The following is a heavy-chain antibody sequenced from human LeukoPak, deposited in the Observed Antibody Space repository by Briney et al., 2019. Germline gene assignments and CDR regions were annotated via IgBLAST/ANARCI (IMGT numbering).Heavy chain of an antibody. CDR1: GFTFSSYA. CDR2: ISGSGGST. J-gene: IGHJ4*02. V-gene: IGHV3-23*01. Sequence: PGGSLRLSCAASGFTFSSYAMSWVRQAPGKGLEWVSAISGSGGSTYYADSVKGRFTISRDNSKNTLYLQMNSLRAEDTAVYYCAKDPSPYGSGSPLDYWGQGTLVTVSS. CDR3: AKDPSPYGSGSPLDY. D-gene: IGHD3-10*01.